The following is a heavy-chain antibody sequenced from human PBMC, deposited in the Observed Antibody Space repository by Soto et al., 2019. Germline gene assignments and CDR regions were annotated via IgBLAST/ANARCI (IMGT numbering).Heavy chain of an antibody. CDR3: AKVGGIVGWNWFDP. CDR1: GFTFSSYA. CDR2: INDGGGST. D-gene: IGHD2-15*01. Sequence: EVQLLESGGGLVQPGGSLRLSCAASGFTFSSYAMSWVRQAPGKGLEWVSGINDGGGSTYYADSVKGRFTISRDNSKNTLYLQMNSLRAEDTALYYCAKVGGIVGWNWFDPWGQGTLVIVSS. V-gene: IGHV3-23*01. J-gene: IGHJ5*02.